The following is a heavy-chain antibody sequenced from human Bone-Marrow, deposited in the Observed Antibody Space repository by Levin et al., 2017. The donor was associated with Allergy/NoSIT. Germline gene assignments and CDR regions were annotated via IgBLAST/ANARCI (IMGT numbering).Heavy chain of an antibody. CDR1: GFTFSSYS. J-gene: IGHJ4*02. CDR2: ISSSSSYI. V-gene: IGHV3-21*01. Sequence: GGSLRLSCAASGFTFSSYSMNWVRQAPGKGLEWVSSISSSSSYIYYADSVKGRFTISRDNAKNSLYLQMNSLRAEDTAVYYCARVEGYCSGGSCADYWGQGTLVTVSS. CDR3: ARVEGYCSGGSCADY. D-gene: IGHD2-15*01.